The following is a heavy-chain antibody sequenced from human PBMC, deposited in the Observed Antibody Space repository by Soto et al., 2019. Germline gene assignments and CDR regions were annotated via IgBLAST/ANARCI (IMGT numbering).Heavy chain of an antibody. J-gene: IGHJ4*02. CDR1: GFTFSSYA. CDR2: ISGSGGST. CDR3: AKENGYSSSWFEFDY. Sequence: PGGSLRLSCAASGFTFSSYAMSWVRQAPGKGLEWVSAISGSGGSTYYADSVKGRFTISRDNSKNTLYLQMNSLSAEDTAVYYCAKENGYSSSWFEFDYWGQGTLVTVSS. V-gene: IGHV3-23*01. D-gene: IGHD6-13*01.